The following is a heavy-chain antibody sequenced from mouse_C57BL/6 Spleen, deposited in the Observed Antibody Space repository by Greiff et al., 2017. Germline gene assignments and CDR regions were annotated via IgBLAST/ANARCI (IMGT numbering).Heavy chain of an antibody. Sequence: VQLQQPGAELVRPGSSVKLSCKASGYTFTSYWMHWVKQRPIQGLEWIGNIDPSDSETHYNQKFKDKATLTVDKSSSTAYMQLSSLTSEDSAVYYCAREGDYDYFDYWGQGTTHTVSS. D-gene: IGHD2-4*01. CDR1: GYTFTSYW. J-gene: IGHJ2*01. CDR3: AREGDYDYFDY. V-gene: IGHV1-52*01. CDR2: IDPSDSET.